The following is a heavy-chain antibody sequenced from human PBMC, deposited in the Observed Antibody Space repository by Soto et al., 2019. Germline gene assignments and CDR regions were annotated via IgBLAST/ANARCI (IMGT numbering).Heavy chain of an antibody. D-gene: IGHD2-8*02. J-gene: IGHJ4*02. V-gene: IGHV4-34*01. Sequence: QVQLQQWGAGLLKPSETLSLTCAVYGGSFSGYYWTWIRQPPGTGLEWIGEINHSGSTNYTPSLTRRVTISVDTSQNQFSPKLTSVTAADTAVYYCARDKITGLFDYWGQGTLVTVSS. CDR3: ARDKITGLFDY. CDR2: INHSGST. CDR1: GGSFSGYY.